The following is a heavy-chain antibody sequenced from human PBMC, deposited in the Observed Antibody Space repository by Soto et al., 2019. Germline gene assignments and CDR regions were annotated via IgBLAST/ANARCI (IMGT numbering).Heavy chain of an antibody. Sequence: EVQLLASGGGLVQPGGSLRLSCAASGFTFSSYAMSWVRQAPGTALDWVSAISGSGGSTYYADSVKGRFTISRDNSKNALYLQMDSLRAEDTAVYYCAKDKGTTVAAPFDYWGQRTLVTVAA. CDR1: GFTFSSYA. V-gene: IGHV3-23*01. CDR2: ISGSGGST. CDR3: AKDKGTTVAAPFDY. D-gene: IGHD2-15*01. J-gene: IGHJ4*02.